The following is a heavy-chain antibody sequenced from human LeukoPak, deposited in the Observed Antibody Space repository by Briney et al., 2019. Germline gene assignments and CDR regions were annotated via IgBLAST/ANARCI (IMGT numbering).Heavy chain of an antibody. CDR2: INPNSGGT. Sequence: ASVKVSCKASGYTFTGYYMHWVRQAPGQGLEWVGWINPNSGGTNYAQKFQGWVTMTRDTSISTAYMELSRLRSDDTAVYYCARDQGYCSSTSCPATYYYYGMDVWGQGTTVTVSS. J-gene: IGHJ6*02. CDR3: ARDQGYCSSTSCPATYYYYGMDV. V-gene: IGHV1-2*04. D-gene: IGHD2-2*01. CDR1: GYTFTGYY.